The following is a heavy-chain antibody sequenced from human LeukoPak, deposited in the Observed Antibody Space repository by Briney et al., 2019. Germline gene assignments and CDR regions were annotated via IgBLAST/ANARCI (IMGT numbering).Heavy chain of an antibody. V-gene: IGHV1-2*02. CDR2: INPNSGGT. D-gene: IGHD6-13*01. Sequence: ASVKVSCKASGYTFTGYYMHWVRQAPGQGLEWMGWINPNSGGTNYAQKFQGRVTMTRDTSISTAYMELSRLRSDDTAVYYCAREGTQQLVLWGFDPWGQGTLVTVSS. CDR3: AREGTQQLVLWGFDP. J-gene: IGHJ5*02. CDR1: GYTFTGYY.